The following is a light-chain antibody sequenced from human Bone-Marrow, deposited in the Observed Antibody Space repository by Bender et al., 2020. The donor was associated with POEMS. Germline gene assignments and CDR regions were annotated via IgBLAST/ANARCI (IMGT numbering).Light chain of an antibody. Sequence: QSALTQPASVSGSPGQSITISCTGSSSDVGTYNLVSWYQKHPGKAPKLLIYEGSKRLSGVSNRFSGSKSGTSASLAISGLQSEDEADYYCAAWEDSLNGWVFGGGTKLTVL. CDR1: SSDVGTYNL. CDR2: EGS. CDR3: AAWEDSLNGWV. J-gene: IGLJ3*02. V-gene: IGLV2-14*02.